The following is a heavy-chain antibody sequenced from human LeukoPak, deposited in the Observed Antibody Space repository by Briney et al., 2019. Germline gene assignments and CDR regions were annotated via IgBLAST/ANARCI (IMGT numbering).Heavy chain of an antibody. CDR3: AREFWSRRFGDGGVDF. V-gene: IGHV3-21*01. D-gene: IGHD3-10*01. CDR2: ISSSSSYI. CDR1: GFTFSSYS. Sequence: GGSLRLSCAASGFTFSSYSMNWVRQAPGKGLEWVSSISSSSSYIYYADSVKGRFTISRDNAKNSLYLQMNSLRAEDTAVYYCAREFWSRRFGDGGVDFWGQGTLVTVSS. J-gene: IGHJ4*02.